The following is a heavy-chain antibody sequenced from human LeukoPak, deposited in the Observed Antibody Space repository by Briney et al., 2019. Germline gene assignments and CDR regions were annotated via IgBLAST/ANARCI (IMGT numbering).Heavy chain of an antibody. CDR3: ARSQLADLDWGFWSGPSNWFDP. D-gene: IGHD3-3*01. V-gene: IGHV3-21*01. CDR1: GFTFSSYS. CDR2: ISSSSSYI. J-gene: IGHJ5*02. Sequence: AGGSLRLSCAASGFTFSSYSMNWVRQAPGKGLEWVSSISSSSSYIYYADSVKGRFTISRDNAKNSLYLQMNSPRAEDTAVYYCARSQLADLDWGFWSGPSNWFDPWGQGTLVTVSS.